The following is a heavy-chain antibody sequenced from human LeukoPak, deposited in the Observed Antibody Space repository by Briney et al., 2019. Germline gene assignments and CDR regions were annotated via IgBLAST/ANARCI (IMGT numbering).Heavy chain of an antibody. V-gene: IGHV1-8*01. CDR3: ARGEWGSGSSPFDY. Sequence: ASVKVSCKASGYTFTSYDINWVRQAPGQGLEWMGWMNPNSGNTGYAQKFQGRVTMTRNTSISTAYMELSSLRSEDTAVYYCARGEWGSGSSPFDYWGQGTLVTVSS. D-gene: IGHD3-16*01. CDR1: GYTFTSYD. J-gene: IGHJ4*02. CDR2: MNPNSGNT.